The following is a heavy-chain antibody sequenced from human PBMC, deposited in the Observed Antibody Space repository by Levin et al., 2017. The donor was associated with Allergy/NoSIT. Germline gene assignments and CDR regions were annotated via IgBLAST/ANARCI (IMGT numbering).Heavy chain of an antibody. V-gene: IGHV3-48*03. Sequence: GESLKISCAASGFTFSSYEMNWVRQAPGKGLEWVSYISSSGSTIYYADSVKGRFTISRDNAKNSLYLQMNSLRAEDTAVYYCAREHCSGGSCYLGDRRGWFDPWGQGTLVTVSS. CDR2: ISSSGSTI. CDR1: GFTFSSYE. D-gene: IGHD2-15*01. J-gene: IGHJ5*02. CDR3: AREHCSGGSCYLGDRRGWFDP.